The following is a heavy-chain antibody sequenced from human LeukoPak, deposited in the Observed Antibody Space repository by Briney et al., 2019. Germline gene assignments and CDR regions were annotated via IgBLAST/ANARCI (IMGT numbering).Heavy chain of an antibody. Sequence: ASVKVSCQASGYTFTSYGISWVRQAPGQGLEWMGWISAYNGNTNYAQKLQGRVTMTTDTSTSTAYMELRILRSDDTAVYFCARDLGHLCHKNDAFDIWGQGTMVTVSS. D-gene: IGHD5-18*01. V-gene: IGHV1-18*01. J-gene: IGHJ3*02. CDR3: ARDLGHLCHKNDAFDI. CDR1: GYTFTSYG. CDR2: ISAYNGNT.